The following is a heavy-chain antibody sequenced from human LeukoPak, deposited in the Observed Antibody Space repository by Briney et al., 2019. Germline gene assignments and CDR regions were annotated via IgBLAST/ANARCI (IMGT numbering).Heavy chain of an antibody. J-gene: IGHJ3*02. CDR2: FSITGTT. V-gene: IGHV4-61*02. Sequence: PSQTLSLTCTVSGGSISSNTYFWRWLRQPAGKGLEWMGRFSITGTTNYNPSLKSRVTISVDRSKNQFSLRLNSVTAADTAVYYFTRDGMRGSGGDAFDIWGQGTMVTVSS. D-gene: IGHD1-26*01. CDR3: TRDGMRGSGGDAFDI. CDR1: GGSISSNTYF.